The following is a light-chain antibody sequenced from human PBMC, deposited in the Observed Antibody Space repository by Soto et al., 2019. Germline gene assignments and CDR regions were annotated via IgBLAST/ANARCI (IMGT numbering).Light chain of an antibody. CDR1: SSDVGGYNY. CDR3: CSYAGSYNLV. Sequence: QSALTQPRSVSGSPGQSVTISCTGTSSDVGGYNYVSWYQQYPGKAPKLMIYDVSKRPSGVPDRFSGSKSGNSASLTISGLQAEDEADYYCCSYAGSYNLVFGGGTQLTVL. J-gene: IGLJ2*01. V-gene: IGLV2-11*01. CDR2: DVS.